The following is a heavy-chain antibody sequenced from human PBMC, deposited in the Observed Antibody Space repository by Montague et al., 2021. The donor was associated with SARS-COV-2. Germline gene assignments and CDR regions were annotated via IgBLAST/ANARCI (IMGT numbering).Heavy chain of an antibody. V-gene: IGHV3-30-3*01. Sequence: SLRLSCAASGFTFSSYAMHWVRQAPGKGLEWVAVISYDGSNKYYADSVKGRFTISRDNSKNTPYLQMNSLRAEDTAVYYCARDPYGMDVWGQGTTVTVSS. CDR1: GFTFSSYA. CDR3: ARDPYGMDV. J-gene: IGHJ6*02. CDR2: ISYDGSNK.